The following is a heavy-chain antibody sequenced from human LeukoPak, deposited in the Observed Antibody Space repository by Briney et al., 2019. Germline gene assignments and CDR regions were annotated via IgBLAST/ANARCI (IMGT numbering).Heavy chain of an antibody. D-gene: IGHD3-9*01. V-gene: IGHV3-48*01. Sequence: PGGSLRLSCAASGFTFSSYSMNWVRQAPGKGLEWVSYISSSSSTIYYADSVKGRFTISRDNAKNSLYLQMNSLRAEDTAVYYCARDFLPINYDILTGYPYYFDYWGQGTLVTVSS. CDR2: ISSSSSTI. CDR1: GFTFSSYS. J-gene: IGHJ4*02. CDR3: ARDFLPINYDILTGYPYYFDY.